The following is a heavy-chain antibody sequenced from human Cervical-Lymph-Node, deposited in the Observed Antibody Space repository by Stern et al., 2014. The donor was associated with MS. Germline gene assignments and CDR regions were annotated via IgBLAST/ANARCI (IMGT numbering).Heavy chain of an antibody. J-gene: IGHJ6*02. CDR3: ARDEIGQTTTHYYYYGMDV. CDR2: VIPIFCAA. Sequence: VQLLESGAEVKKPGSSVKVSCKASGGTFSSQAISWVRQAPGQGLEWLGGVIPIFCAAHYAQKFQGRVTITADESTSTVYLDLRSLRSEDTAVYYCARDEIGQTTTHYYYYGMDVWGQGTTVTVSS. D-gene: IGHD1-1*01. CDR1: GGTFSSQA. V-gene: IGHV1-69*01.